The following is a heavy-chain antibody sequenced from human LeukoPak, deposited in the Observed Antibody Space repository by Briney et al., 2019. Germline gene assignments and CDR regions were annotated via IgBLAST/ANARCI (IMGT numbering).Heavy chain of an antibody. CDR3: ARGFIVVPAAQGSIGGRHGYYFDF. D-gene: IGHD2-2*01. CDR1: GYTFTSYY. CDR2: INPSGAST. V-gene: IGHV1-46*01. J-gene: IGHJ4*02. Sequence: GASVKVSCKASGYTFTSYYLYWVRQALGQGLEWMGIINPSGASTNYAQKFQGRVTMTRDTSTSTVYMELSSLRSEDTAVYFCARGFIVVPAAQGSIGGRHGYYFDFWGQGTLVTVTS.